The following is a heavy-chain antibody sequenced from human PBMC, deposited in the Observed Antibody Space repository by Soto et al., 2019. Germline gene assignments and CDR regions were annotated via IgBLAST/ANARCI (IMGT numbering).Heavy chain of an antibody. CDR3: ARDLVVPAFHYYYYMDV. D-gene: IGHD2-2*01. CDR1: GYTFTSYD. Sequence: GASVKVSCKASGYTFTSYDINWVRQATGQGLEWMGWMNPNSGNTGYAQKFQGRVTMTRNTSISTAYMELSSLRSEDTAVYYCARDLVVPAFHYYYYMDVWGKGTTVTVS. V-gene: IGHV1-8*01. CDR2: MNPNSGNT. J-gene: IGHJ6*03.